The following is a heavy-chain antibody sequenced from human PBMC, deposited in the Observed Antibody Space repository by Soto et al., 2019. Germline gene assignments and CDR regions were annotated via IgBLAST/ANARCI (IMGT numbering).Heavy chain of an antibody. J-gene: IGHJ6*02. CDR3: ARGHNPDYSILSGMDV. CDR2: INHSGST. D-gene: IGHD4-4*01. CDR1: GGSFSGYY. Sequence: SDPLSRTCAVYGGSFSGYYWSLIRPPPGNGLDWIGEINHSGSTNYNPSLKRRVTISVDTYKNQFSVELSSVNAEDTDVYYCARGHNPDYSILSGMDVWGQGTTVTVSS. V-gene: IGHV4-34*01.